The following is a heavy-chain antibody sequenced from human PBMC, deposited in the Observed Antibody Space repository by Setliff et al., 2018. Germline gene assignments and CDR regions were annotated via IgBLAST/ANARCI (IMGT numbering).Heavy chain of an antibody. CDR1: GGSISSGGYY. D-gene: IGHD3-3*01. Sequence: SETLSLTCSVSGGSISSGGYYWSWIRQHSGKGLEWIGYIYYSGSTSYYNPSLKSRVTMSVDTSNKRFSLNLTSVTAADTAVYYCARMSGFLYMDVWGKGTTVTVSS. J-gene: IGHJ6*03. V-gene: IGHV4-31*03. CDR3: ARMSGFLYMDV. CDR2: IYYSGSTS.